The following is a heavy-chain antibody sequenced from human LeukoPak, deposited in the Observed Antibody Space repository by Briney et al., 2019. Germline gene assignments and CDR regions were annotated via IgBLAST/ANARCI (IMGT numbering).Heavy chain of an antibody. D-gene: IGHD5/OR15-5a*01. Sequence: GGSLILSCAASGFTFSDYYMNWIRQAPGKGPEWISYISSSSSYTNYVDSVKGRFTISRDNAKNSLYLQMNSLRAEDTAVYYCVRAVSVSSYYFDCWGQGTLVTVSS. CDR3: VRAVSVSSYYFDC. J-gene: IGHJ4*02. CDR2: ISSSSSYT. V-gene: IGHV3-11*05. CDR1: GFTFSDYY.